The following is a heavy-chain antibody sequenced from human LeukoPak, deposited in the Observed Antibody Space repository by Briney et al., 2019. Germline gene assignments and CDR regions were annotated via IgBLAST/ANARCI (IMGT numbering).Heavy chain of an antibody. CDR2: ISWNSGSI. D-gene: IGHD3-10*01. CDR1: GFTFSSYS. J-gene: IGHJ4*02. Sequence: GGSLRLSCAASGFTFSSYSMNWVRQAPGKGLEWVSGISWNSGSIGYADSVKGRFTISRDNAKNSLYLQMNSLRAEDTALYYCATNYGSGSPPDYWGQGTLVTVSS. CDR3: ATNYGSGSPPDY. V-gene: IGHV3-9*01.